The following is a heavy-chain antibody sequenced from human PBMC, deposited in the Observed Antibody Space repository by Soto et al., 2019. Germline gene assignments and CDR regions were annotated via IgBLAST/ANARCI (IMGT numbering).Heavy chain of an antibody. D-gene: IGHD3-3*01. CDR1: GYSIGSGYY. Sequence: PSETLSLTCSVSGYSIGSGYYWAWIRQTPEKGLEWIGNIYHSGRTYYDPSLNSRATISVDTSKNQFSLKLSSVTAADTAVYYCARDGGRYYAMDVWGQGITVTVSS. V-gene: IGHV4-38-2*02. CDR3: ARDGGRYYAMDV. J-gene: IGHJ6*02. CDR2: IYHSGRT.